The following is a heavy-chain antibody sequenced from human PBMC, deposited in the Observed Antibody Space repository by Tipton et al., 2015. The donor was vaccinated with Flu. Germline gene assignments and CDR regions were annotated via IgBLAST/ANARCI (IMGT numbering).Heavy chain of an antibody. CDR2: IYSSGST. D-gene: IGHD1-14*01. V-gene: IGHV4-59*01. J-gene: IGHJ3*02. Sequence: PGLVKPSETLSLTCTVSGVSISGYYWTWIRQPPGKGLEWIGHIYSSGSTNYSPSLKSRLTISVDKSKNEFSLRLRSVTAADTAVYYCARGGGGIAFDIWGQGTMVTVSS. CDR1: GVSISGYY. CDR3: ARGGGGIAFDI.